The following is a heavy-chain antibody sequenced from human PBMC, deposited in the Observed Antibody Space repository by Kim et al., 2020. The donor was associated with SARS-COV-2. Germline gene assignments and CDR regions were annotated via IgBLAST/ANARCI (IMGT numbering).Heavy chain of an antibody. V-gene: IGHV5-10-1*01. CDR3: ARQPIPPNGSGSYYMRDY. J-gene: IGHJ4*02. CDR2: IDPSDSYT. CDR1: GYSFTSYW. D-gene: IGHD3-10*01. Sequence: GESLKISCKGSGYSFTSYWISWVRQMPGKGLEWMGRIDPSDSYTNYSPSFQGHVTISADKSISTAYLQWSSLKASDTAMYYCARQPIPPNGSGSYYMRDYWGQGTLVTVSS.